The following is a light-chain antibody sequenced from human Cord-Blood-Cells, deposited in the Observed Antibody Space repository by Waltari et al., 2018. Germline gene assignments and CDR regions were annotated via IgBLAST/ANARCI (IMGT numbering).Light chain of an antibody. CDR3: SSYTSSSTWV. V-gene: IGLV2-14*03. J-gene: IGLJ3*02. CDR1: SSDVGGYNY. CDR2: DVS. Sequence: QSALTQPASVSGSPGQSITISCTGTSSDVGGYNYVSWYQQHPAKAPKLMIYDVSNRPSGGTKRFSGSKSGNTASLPISGLQAEGEADYYCSSYTSSSTWVFGGGTKLTVL.